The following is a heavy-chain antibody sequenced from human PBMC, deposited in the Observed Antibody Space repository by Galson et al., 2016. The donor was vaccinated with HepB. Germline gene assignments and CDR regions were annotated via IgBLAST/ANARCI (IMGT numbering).Heavy chain of an antibody. J-gene: IGHJ4*02. D-gene: IGHD2-21*02. CDR2: KWDDGSDK. V-gene: IGHV3-33*01. CDR3: AGSYCGGDCYSSDFDN. CDR1: GFTFSSYG. Sequence: SLRLSCAASGFTFSSYGMHWVRQAPGKGLEWVAVKWDDGSDKYNADSVKGRFTISRDNSKNTLYLQMNSLRADDTAVYYCAGSYCGGDCYSSDFDNWGQGTLVTVSS.